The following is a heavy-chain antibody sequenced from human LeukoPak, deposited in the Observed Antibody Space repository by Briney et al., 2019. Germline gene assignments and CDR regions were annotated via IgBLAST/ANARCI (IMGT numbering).Heavy chain of an antibody. D-gene: IGHD3-10*01. CDR2: ISSSSSYI. Sequence: RPGGSLRLSCAASGFTFSSYSMNGVRQAPGKGLEWVSSISSSSSYIYCADSVKGRFTISRDNAKNSLYLQMNSLRAEDTAVYYCASGGLPWAFDIWGQGTMVTVSS. V-gene: IGHV3-21*01. J-gene: IGHJ3*02. CDR1: GFTFSSYS. CDR3: ASGGLPWAFDI.